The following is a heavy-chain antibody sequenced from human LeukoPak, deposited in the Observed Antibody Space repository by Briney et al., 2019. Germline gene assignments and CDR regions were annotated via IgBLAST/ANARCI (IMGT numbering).Heavy chain of an antibody. CDR3: ARGGGYDSQFDY. Sequence: GGSMRLSCAASGFTFSSYWMSWVRQAPGKGLEWVANIKQDGSEKYYVDSVKGRFTISRHNAKNSLYLQMNSLRAEDTAVYYCARGGGYDSQFDYWGQGTLVTVSS. D-gene: IGHD5-12*01. V-gene: IGHV3-7*01. J-gene: IGHJ4*02. CDR2: IKQDGSEK. CDR1: GFTFSSYW.